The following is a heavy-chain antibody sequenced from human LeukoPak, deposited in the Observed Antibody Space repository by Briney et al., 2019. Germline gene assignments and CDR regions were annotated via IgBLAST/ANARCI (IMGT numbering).Heavy chain of an antibody. CDR2: IYYSGST. D-gene: IGHD3-3*01. J-gene: IGHJ4*02. CDR1: GGSISSGDYY. Sequence: SETLSLTCTVSGGSISSGDYYWSRIRQPPGKGLEWIGYIYYSGSTYYNPSLKSRVTISVDASKNQFSLKLSSVTAADTAVYYCARAPRITIFGVVRVSAFDYWGQGTLVTVSS. CDR3: ARAPRITIFGVVRVSAFDY. V-gene: IGHV4-30-4*08.